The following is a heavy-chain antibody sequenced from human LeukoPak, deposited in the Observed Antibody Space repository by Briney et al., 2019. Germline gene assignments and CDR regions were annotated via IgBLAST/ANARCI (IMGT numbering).Heavy chain of an antibody. V-gene: IGHV3-23*01. CDR1: GVTFSSYA. CDR3: ARGRDYGDYDY. Sequence: GGSLRLSCAASGVTFSSYAMSWVRQTPGKGLEWVSVISGSGGSTDYADSVKGRFTISRDNSKNTLYVQMNSLRAEDTAVYYCARGRDYGDYDYWGQETLVTVSS. D-gene: IGHD4-17*01. J-gene: IGHJ4*02. CDR2: ISGSGGST.